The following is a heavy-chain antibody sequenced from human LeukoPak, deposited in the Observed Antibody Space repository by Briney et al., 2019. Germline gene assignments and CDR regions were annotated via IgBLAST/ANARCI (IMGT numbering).Heavy chain of an antibody. CDR2: IYYSGST. D-gene: IGHD2-2*01. Sequence: SQTLSLTCTVSGGSISSGGYYWSWIRQHPGKGLEWIGYIYYSGSTYYNPSLKSRVTISVDTSKNQFSLKLSSVTAADTAVYYGARGRDIVVVPANSYYFDYWGQETLVTVSS. J-gene: IGHJ4*02. CDR1: GGSISSGGYY. V-gene: IGHV4-31*03. CDR3: ARGRDIVVVPANSYYFDY.